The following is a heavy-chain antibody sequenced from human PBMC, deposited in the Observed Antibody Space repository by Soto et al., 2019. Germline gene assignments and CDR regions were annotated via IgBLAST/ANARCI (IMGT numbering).Heavy chain of an antibody. J-gene: IGHJ4*02. D-gene: IGHD6-19*01. CDR1: GYTFTDYY. Sequence: QVQLVQSGAEVKKPGASVKVSCKASGYTFTDYYVHWVRQAPGQGLEWMGRINTNSGVTNFAQKFQGWVTLTRDTSVNTAYMELNRLKSDDTAVFFCARGVSGWSPFDFWGQGTLVTVSS. CDR2: INTNSGVT. CDR3: ARGVSGWSPFDF. V-gene: IGHV1-2*04.